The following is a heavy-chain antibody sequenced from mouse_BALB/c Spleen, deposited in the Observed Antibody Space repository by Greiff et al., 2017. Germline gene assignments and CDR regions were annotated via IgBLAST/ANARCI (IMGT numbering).Heavy chain of an antibody. CDR1: GFTFTDYY. V-gene: IGHV7-3*02. Sequence: EVKLMESGGGLVQPGGSLSLSCATSGFTFTDYYMSWVRQPPGKALEWLGFIRNKANGYTTEYSASVKGRFTISRDNSQSILYLQMNTLRAEDSATYYCARVHYGYDFAYWGQGTLVTVSA. CDR2: IRNKANGYTT. J-gene: IGHJ3*01. CDR3: ARVHYGYDFAY. D-gene: IGHD2-2*01.